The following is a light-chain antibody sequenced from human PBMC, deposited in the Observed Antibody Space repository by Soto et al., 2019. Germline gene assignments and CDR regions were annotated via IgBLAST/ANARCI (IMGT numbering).Light chain of an antibody. CDR2: DVS. CDR3: SSYTSSSTVV. CDR1: SSDVGGYNY. J-gene: IGLJ2*01. V-gene: IGLV2-14*01. Sequence: QSVLTQPASVSGSPGQSITISCTGTSSDVGGYNYVSWYQQHPGKAPKLMIYDVSQRPSGVSNRFSGSKSGSTASLTISGLQADDEADYHCSSYTSSSTVVFGGGTKVTVL.